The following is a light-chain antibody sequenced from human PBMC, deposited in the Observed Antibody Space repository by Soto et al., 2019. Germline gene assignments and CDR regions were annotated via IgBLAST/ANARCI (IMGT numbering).Light chain of an antibody. Sequence: EIVIPQSPATLSVSPGSGATLSCRTSQSVGSNLAWYQQRPGQAPRLLIYGASTMATDIPGRFSGGGSGTEFTLTISTLQPEDFATYYCQYYGSWQPWAFGQGTRV. CDR1: QSVGSN. V-gene: IGKV3-15*01. J-gene: IGKJ1*01. CDR2: GAS. CDR3: QYYGSWQPWA.